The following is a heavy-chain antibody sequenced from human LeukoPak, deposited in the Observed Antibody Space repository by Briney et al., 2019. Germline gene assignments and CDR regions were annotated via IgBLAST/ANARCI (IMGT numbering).Heavy chain of an antibody. D-gene: IGHD3-16*01. CDR1: GFTFSSYE. CDR3: ASSRLWGDHPDY. CDR2: ISSSGSTI. Sequence: GGSLRLSCAASGFTFSSYEMNWVRQAPGKGLEWVSYISSSGSTIYYADSVKGRFTISRDNAKNSLYLQMNSLRAEDTAVYYCASSRLWGDHPDYWGQGTLVTVSS. V-gene: IGHV3-48*03. J-gene: IGHJ4*02.